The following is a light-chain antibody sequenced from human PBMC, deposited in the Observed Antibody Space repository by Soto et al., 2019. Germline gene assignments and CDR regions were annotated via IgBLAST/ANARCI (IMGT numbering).Light chain of an antibody. J-gene: IGLJ2*01. CDR1: SSNIGSNY. Sequence: QSVLTQPPSASGTPGQRVTISCSGSSSNIGSNYVYWYQQLPGTAPKLLIYRNNQRPSGVSDRFSGSKSGTSASLAISGLRSEDEADYYCAAWDDSLSGPRVFGGGTQLTVL. V-gene: IGLV1-47*01. CDR2: RNN. CDR3: AAWDDSLSGPRV.